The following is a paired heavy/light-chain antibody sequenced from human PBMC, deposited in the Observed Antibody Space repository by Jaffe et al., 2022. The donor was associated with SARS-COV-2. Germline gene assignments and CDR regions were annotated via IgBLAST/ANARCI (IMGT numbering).Light chain of an antibody. CDR1: TNDVGSYNF. V-gene: IGLV2-23*02. Sequence: QSALTQPASVSGSPGQSITISCTGTTNDVGSYNFVSWNQQHPGKAPKLILYEVTKRPSGVSNRFSGSKSGNTASLTISGLQAEDEADYYCYSYAGSSTFGVVFGGGTKLTVL. J-gene: IGLJ2*01. CDR3: YSYAGSSTFGVV. CDR2: EVT.
Heavy chain of an antibody. V-gene: IGHV4-39*02. CDR1: GGSISSSY. J-gene: IGHJ4*02. CDR2: IYYSGNI. CDR3: AFLFPDDKGRDY. Sequence: QLQLQESGPGLVKPSETLSLTCTVSGGSISSSYWGWIRQPPGKGLEWIGTIYYSGNIYYNPSLKSRVTISVDTSKNHFSLKLSSVTAADTAIYYCAFLFPDDKGRDYWGQGILVTVSS.